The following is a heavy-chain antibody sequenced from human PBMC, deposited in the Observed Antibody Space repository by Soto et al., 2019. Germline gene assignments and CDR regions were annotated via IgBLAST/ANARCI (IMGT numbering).Heavy chain of an antibody. D-gene: IGHD3-10*01. J-gene: IGHJ5*02. CDR3: AKRSASNWFDP. V-gene: IGHV3-9*01. CDR2: ISWNSGSI. Sequence: GGSLRLSCAASGFTFDDYAMHWVRQAPGKGLEWVSGISWNSGSIGYADSVKGRFTISRDNAKNSLYLQMNSLRAEDTALYYCAKRSASNWFDPWGQGTLVTVSS. CDR1: GFTFDDYA.